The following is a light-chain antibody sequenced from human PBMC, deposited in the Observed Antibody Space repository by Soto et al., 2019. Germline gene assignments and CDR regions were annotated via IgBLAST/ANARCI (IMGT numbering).Light chain of an antibody. V-gene: IGLV2-14*01. J-gene: IGLJ1*01. CDR1: SSDVGGYNY. CDR3: SSYTSSSTPRV. CDR2: EVS. Sequence: QSALTQPASVSGSPGQSITISCTGTSSDVGGYNYVSWYQQHPGKAPKLMIYEVSNRPSGVSNRFSGSKSGNTASLTISGLQAEDEADYYCSSYTSSSTPRVFETGTKLTVL.